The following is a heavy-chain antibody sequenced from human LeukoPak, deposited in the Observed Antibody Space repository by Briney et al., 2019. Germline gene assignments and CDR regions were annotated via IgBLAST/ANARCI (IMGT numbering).Heavy chain of an antibody. D-gene: IGHD6-13*01. Sequence: PGGSLRLSCAASGFTFSSYGMHWVRQAPGKGLEWVAFIRYDGSNKYYADSVKGRLTISRDNSKNTLYLQMNSLRAEDTAVYYCAKVELAAAVSRHYYYYGMDVWGQGTTVTVSS. J-gene: IGHJ6*02. CDR1: GFTFSSYG. CDR2: IRYDGSNK. V-gene: IGHV3-30*02. CDR3: AKVELAAAVSRHYYYYGMDV.